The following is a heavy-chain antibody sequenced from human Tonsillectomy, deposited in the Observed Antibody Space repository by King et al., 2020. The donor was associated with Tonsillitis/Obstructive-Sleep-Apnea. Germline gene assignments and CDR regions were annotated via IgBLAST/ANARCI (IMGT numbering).Heavy chain of an antibody. CDR3: ARGNGSSSYPEGFDY. CDR1: GVSFSGYY. D-gene: IGHD6-6*01. Sequence: VQLQQWGAGLLKPSETLSLTCAVYGVSFSGYYWSWIRQPPGKGLEWIGEINHSGSTNYNPSLKSRVTISVDTSKNQFSLKLSSVTAADTAVYYCARGNGSSSYPEGFDYWGQGTLVTVSS. CDR2: INHSGST. V-gene: IGHV4-34*01. J-gene: IGHJ4*02.